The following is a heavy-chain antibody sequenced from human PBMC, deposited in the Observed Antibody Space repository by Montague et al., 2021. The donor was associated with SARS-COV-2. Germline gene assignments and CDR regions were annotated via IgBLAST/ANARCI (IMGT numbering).Heavy chain of an antibody. J-gene: IGHJ4*02. D-gene: IGHD3-10*01. Sequence: SLRLSCAASGFTFSTYPMHWVRQAPGKGLEWVAVISYDGSSKYYADSVKGRFTISGDNSKNTLYLQMNSLRGEDTAIYYCARDYRSGSSHFDYWGQGTLVIVSS. CDR3: ARDYRSGSSHFDY. CDR2: ISYDGSSK. V-gene: IGHV3-30-3*01. CDR1: GFTFSTYP.